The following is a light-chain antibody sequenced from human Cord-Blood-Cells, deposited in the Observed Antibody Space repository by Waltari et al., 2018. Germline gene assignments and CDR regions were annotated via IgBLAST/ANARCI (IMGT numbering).Light chain of an antibody. CDR1: SSDVGGYNY. Sequence: QSALTQPASVSGSPGQSITISCTGTSSDVGGYNYVSWYQQHPGKAPKLLIYEVSKRPSGCSNRFSGSTSGNTASLTISGLQAEDEADYYCSSYTSSSTLVFGGGTKLTVL. V-gene: IGLV2-14*01. CDR3: SSYTSSSTLV. CDR2: EVS. J-gene: IGLJ3*02.